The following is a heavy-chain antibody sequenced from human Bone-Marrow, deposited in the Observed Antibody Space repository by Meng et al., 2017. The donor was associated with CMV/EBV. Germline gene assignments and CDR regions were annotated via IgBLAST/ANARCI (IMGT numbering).Heavy chain of an antibody. J-gene: IGHJ4*02. CDR3: ARTQDTAMVAYYFDY. D-gene: IGHD5-18*01. Sequence: QLRLQESGPGLVKPAETLSITCTVSGGSISSYYWSWSRQPAGKGLEWIGRIYTSGSTNYNPSLKSRVTMSVDTSKNQFSLKLSSVTAADTAVYYCARTQDTAMVAYYFDYWGQGTLVTVSS. V-gene: IGHV4-4*07. CDR1: GGSISSYY. CDR2: IYTSGST.